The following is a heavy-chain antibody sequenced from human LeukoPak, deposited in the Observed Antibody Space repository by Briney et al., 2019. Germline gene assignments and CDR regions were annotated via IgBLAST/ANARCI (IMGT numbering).Heavy chain of an antibody. CDR1: GFTFSRYA. CDR2: ISGCGGST. V-gene: IGHV3-23*01. D-gene: IGHD1-26*01. Sequence: PGGSLRLSCAASGFTFSRYAMSWVRQAPGKGLEWVSAISGCGGSTYYADSVKGRFTISRDNSKNTLYLQMNSLRAEDTAVYYCAKDRLRLFMWEPRRVGRYYFDYWGQGTLVTVSS. CDR3: AKDRLRLFMWEPRRVGRYYFDY. J-gene: IGHJ4*02.